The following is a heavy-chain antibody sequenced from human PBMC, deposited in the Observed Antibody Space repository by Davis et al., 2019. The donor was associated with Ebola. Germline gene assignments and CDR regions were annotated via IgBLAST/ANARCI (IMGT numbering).Heavy chain of an antibody. V-gene: IGHV3-15*01. CDR3: TTASVVVVTAILRDY. CDR2: IKSKTDGGTT. CDR1: GFTFSNAW. J-gene: IGHJ4*02. Sequence: GESLKISCGASGFTFSNAWMSWVRQAPGKGLEWVGRIKSKTDGGTTDYAAPVKGRFTISRDDSKNTLYLQMNSLKTEDTAVYYCTTASVVVVTAILRDYWGQGTLVTVSS. D-gene: IGHD2-21*02.